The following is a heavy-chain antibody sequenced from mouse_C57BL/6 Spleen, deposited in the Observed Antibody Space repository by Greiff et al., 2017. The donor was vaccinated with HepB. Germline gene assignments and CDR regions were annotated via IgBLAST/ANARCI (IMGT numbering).Heavy chain of an antibody. V-gene: IGHV10-1*01. CDR1: GFSFNTYA. CDR2: IRSKSNNYAT. J-gene: IGHJ3*01. Sequence: EVMLVESGGGLVQPKGSLKLSCAASGFSFNTYAMNWVRQAPGKGLEWVARIRSKSNNYATYYADSVKDRFTISRDDSESMLYLQMNNLKTEDTAMYYCVRSLNWEVAYWGQGTLVTVSA. D-gene: IGHD4-1*01. CDR3: VRSLNWEVAY.